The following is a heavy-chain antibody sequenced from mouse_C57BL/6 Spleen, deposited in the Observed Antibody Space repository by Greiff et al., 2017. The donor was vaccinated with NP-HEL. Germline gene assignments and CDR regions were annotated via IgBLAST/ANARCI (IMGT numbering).Heavy chain of an antibody. CDR1: GYTFTSYW. Sequence: QVQLQQPGAELVRPGSSVKLSCKASGYTFTSYWMDWVKQRPGQGLEWIGNIYPSDSETHYNQKFKDKATLTVDKSSSTAYLQLSSLTSEASAVYYCAAHILLRYWFAYWGQGTLVTVSA. D-gene: IGHD1-1*01. V-gene: IGHV1-61*01. CDR3: AAHILLRYWFAY. J-gene: IGHJ3*01. CDR2: IYPSDSET.